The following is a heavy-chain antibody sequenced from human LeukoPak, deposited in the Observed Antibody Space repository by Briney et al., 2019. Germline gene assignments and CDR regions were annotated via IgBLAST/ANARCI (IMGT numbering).Heavy chain of an antibody. V-gene: IGHV3-74*01. J-gene: IGHJ4*02. CDR2: IRGDGSMT. Sequence: PGRSLRLSCAASGFTFSSYGMHWVRQAPGKGLVWVSRIRGDGSMTNYADSVKGRFTISRDNAKNTLYLQMNSLRLEDTAVYYCARENLAAAADYWGQGTVVTVSS. D-gene: IGHD6-25*01. CDR3: ARENLAAAADY. CDR1: GFTFSSYG.